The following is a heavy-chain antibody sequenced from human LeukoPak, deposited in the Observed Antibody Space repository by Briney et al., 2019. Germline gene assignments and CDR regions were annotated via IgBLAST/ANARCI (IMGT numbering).Heavy chain of an antibody. J-gene: IGHJ5*02. V-gene: IGHV4-34*01. CDR2: INHSGST. Sequence: PSETLSLTCAVSGGSFSGYYWSWIRQPPGKGLEWIGEINHSGSTNYNPSLKSRVTISVDTSKNQFSLKLSSVTAADTAVYYCARGRGYCGGDCYWFDPWGQGTLVTVSS. CDR3: ARGRGYCGGDCYWFDP. CDR1: GGSFSGYY. D-gene: IGHD2-21*02.